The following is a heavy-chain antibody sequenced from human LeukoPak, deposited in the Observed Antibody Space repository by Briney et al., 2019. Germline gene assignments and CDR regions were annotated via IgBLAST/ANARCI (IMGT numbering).Heavy chain of an antibody. J-gene: IGHJ6*03. Sequence: GASVKVSCKASGYTFTGYYMHWVRQAPGQGLEWMGWINPNSGGTNYAQKFQGRVTMTRNTSISTAYMELSSLRSEDTAVYYCARGRGSGWYDYYSYYMDVWGKGTTVTISS. V-gene: IGHV1-2*02. CDR3: ARGRGSGWYDYYSYYMDV. D-gene: IGHD6-19*01. CDR2: INPNSGGT. CDR1: GYTFTGYY.